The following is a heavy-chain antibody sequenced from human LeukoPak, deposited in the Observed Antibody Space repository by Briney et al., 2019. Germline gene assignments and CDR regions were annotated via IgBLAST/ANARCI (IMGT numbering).Heavy chain of an antibody. CDR1: GYSFTSYW. V-gene: IGHV5-51*01. D-gene: IGHD1-26*01. CDR3: ARRRDLYSGSYYPFDY. J-gene: IGHJ4*02. CDR2: IYPGDSDA. Sequence: GESLKISCKGSGYSFTSYWIAWVRQMPGKGLKWMGIIYPGDSDARYSPSFQGQVTISADKSISTAYLQWSSLKASDTAMYYCARRRDLYSGSYYPFDYWGQGTLVTVSS.